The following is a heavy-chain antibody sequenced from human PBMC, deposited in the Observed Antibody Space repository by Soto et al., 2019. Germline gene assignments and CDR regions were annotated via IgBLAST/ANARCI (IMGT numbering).Heavy chain of an antibody. V-gene: IGHV1-18*04. Sequence: QVQLVQSGAEVKKPGASVKVSCKASGYPFTNFGITWLRQAPGQVLEWMGWVSGYNGNTRYEENIQGRVTMTRDTSTSTAYMELRNMRSDDTAVYFCARSLAVAPFDFWGQGTLVTVSS. J-gene: IGHJ4*02. CDR2: VSGYNGNT. CDR1: GYPFTNFG. CDR3: ARSLAVAPFDF. D-gene: IGHD6-19*01.